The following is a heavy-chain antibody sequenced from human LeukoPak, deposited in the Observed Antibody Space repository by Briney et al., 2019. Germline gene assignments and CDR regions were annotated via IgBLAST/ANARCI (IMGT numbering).Heavy chain of an antibody. Sequence: GGSLRLSCAASGFTFSSYAMSWVRQAPGKGLEWVSAISGSGGSTYYADSVRGRFTISRDNSKNTLYLQMNSLRAEDTAVYYCAKGIDYGDYVLAYWGQGTLVTVSS. CDR1: GFTFSSYA. CDR2: ISGSGGST. J-gene: IGHJ4*02. CDR3: AKGIDYGDYVLAY. V-gene: IGHV3-23*01. D-gene: IGHD4-17*01.